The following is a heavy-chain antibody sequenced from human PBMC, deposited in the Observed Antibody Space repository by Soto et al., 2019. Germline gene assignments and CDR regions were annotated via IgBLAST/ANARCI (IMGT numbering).Heavy chain of an antibody. CDR2: ISPGGGTA. D-gene: IGHD3-3*01. CDR3: ARAFGVVHYYYMDV. CDR1: GGTFHNYA. J-gene: IGHJ6*03. Sequence: ASVKVSCKASGGTFHNYATTWVRQAPGQGLEWMGVISPGGGTASYAQKFQGRVTMIRDTSTSTVYMELSRLRSEDTAVYYCARAFGVVHYYYMDVWGKGTTVTVSS. V-gene: IGHV1-46*02.